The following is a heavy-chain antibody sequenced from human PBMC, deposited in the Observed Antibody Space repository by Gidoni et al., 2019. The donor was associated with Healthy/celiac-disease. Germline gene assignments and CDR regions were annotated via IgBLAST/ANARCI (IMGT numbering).Heavy chain of an antibody. CDR2: IYWYDDK. CDR3: AHRTASSSWYESAFDI. D-gene: IGHD6-13*01. V-gene: IGHV2-5*01. Sequence: QITLMESGPKLVKPTQTLTLTCTFSGFSLTTSGVGVGWIRQPPGKALEWLALIYWYDDKRYSPSLKSRLTITKYTSKYQVVLTMTNMDPVDTATYYCAHRTASSSWYESAFDICGQGTMVTVSS. CDR1: GFSLTTSGVG. J-gene: IGHJ3*02.